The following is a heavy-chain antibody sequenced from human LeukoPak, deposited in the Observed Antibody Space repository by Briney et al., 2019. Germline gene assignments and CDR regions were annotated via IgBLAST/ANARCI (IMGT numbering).Heavy chain of an antibody. CDR3: ASGITFGGVIAYFDY. CDR1: GGSISSGDYS. V-gene: IGHV4-30-2*01. Sequence: SETLSLTCAVSGGSISSGDYSCSWIRQPPGKGLEWIGYIYHSGSSYYNPSLKSRVTISVDRSKNQFSLKLSSVTAADTAVYYCASGITFGGVIAYFDYWGQGTLVTVSS. J-gene: IGHJ4*02. CDR2: IYHSGSS. D-gene: IGHD3-16*02.